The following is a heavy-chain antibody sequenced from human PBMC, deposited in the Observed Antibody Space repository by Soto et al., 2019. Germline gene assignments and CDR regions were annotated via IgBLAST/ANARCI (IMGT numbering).Heavy chain of an antibody. Sequence: ELQLVESGGSLVQPGGSLRLSCEASGFIFSSLWMHRVRRGPGKGLEWVARSNSDGSITNYADSVKGRFTISRDNARNTLHLQMNSLTVDDTATYHCASTGGSASPWGYYYYMDVWGKGTTVTVSS. CDR2: SNSDGSIT. CDR1: GFIFSSLW. D-gene: IGHD3-16*01. J-gene: IGHJ6*03. V-gene: IGHV3-74*01. CDR3: ASTGGSASPWGYYYYMDV.